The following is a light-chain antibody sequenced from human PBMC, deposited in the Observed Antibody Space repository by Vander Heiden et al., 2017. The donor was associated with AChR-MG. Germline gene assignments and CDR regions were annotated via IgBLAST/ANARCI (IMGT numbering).Light chain of an antibody. Sequence: VMTQSPATLSVSPGERASLSCRASQSIGTNLAWYQQKPGQAPRLLLYGASTRATGIPVRFSGSGSGTEFTLTISSLQSEDFAVYYCQQYDNWYTFGQGTKVEIK. CDR2: GAS. V-gene: IGKV3-15*01. CDR1: QSIGTN. CDR3: QQYDNWYT. J-gene: IGKJ2*01.